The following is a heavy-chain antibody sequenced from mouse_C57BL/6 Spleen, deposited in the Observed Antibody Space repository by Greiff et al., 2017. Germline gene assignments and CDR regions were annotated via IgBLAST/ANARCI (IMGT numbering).Heavy chain of an antibody. CDR3: ARSGYYGSSYWYFDV. D-gene: IGHD1-1*01. CDR1: GYAFSSYW. Sequence: QVQLQQSGAELVKPGASVKISCKASGYAFSSYWMNWVKQRPGKGLEWIGQIYPGDGDTNYNGKFKGKATLTADKSSSTAYMPLSSLTSEDSAVYFCARSGYYGSSYWYFDVWCTGTTVTVSS. CDR2: IYPGDGDT. V-gene: IGHV1-80*01. J-gene: IGHJ1*03.